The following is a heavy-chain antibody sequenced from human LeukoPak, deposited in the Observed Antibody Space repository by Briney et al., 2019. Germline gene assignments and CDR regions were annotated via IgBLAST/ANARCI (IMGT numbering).Heavy chain of an antibody. D-gene: IGHD2-15*01. V-gene: IGHV4-39*01. CDR2: ISYSGST. J-gene: IGHJ6*03. CDR3: ARVIAATLGPNYYYYYMDV. CDR1: GDSPYF. Sequence: SETLSLTCSVSGDSPYFWGWIRQPPGRGLEWIGSISYSGSTYYNPSLKSRVTISVDTSKNQFSLRLSSVTAADTAVYYCARVIAATLGPNYYYYYMDVWGKGTTVTVSS.